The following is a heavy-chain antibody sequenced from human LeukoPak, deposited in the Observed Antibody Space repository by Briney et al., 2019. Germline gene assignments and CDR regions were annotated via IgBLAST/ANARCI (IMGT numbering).Heavy chain of an antibody. D-gene: IGHD1-26*01. V-gene: IGHV3-48*03. CDR2: ISNFGDII. Sequence: GGSLRLSCAASGFTFSNYEMNWVRQAPGKGLEWISHISNFGDIIHYADSVKGRFTISRDNAKNSLYLQMNSLRAEDTAVYYCARDLQWELLYYYMDVWGKGTTVTVSS. J-gene: IGHJ6*03. CDR1: GFTFSNYE. CDR3: ARDLQWELLYYYMDV.